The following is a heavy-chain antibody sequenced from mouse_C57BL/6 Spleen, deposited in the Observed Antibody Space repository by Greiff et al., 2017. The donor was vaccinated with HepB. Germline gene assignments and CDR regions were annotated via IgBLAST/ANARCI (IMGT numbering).Heavy chain of an antibody. D-gene: IGHD1-1*01. V-gene: IGHV5-6*02. CDR2: ISSGGSYT. CDR3: ARHGGGITTVVARFDY. CDR1: GFTFSSYG. J-gene: IGHJ2*01. Sequence: EVKLEESGGDLVKPGGSLKLSCAASGFTFSSYGMSWVRQTPDKRLEWVATISSGGSYTYYPDSVKGRFTISRDNAKNTLYLQMSSLKSEDTAMYYCARHGGGITTVVARFDYWGQGTTLTVSS.